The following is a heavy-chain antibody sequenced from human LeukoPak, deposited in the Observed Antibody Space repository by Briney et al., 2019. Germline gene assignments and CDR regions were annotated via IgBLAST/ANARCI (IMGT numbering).Heavy chain of an antibody. J-gene: IGHJ6*03. CDR3: ARSDNYVWGSYRPYYYYMDV. CDR2: IIPIFGTA. Sequence: SVKVSCKASGGTFSSYAISWVRQAPGQGLEWMGGIIPIFGTANYAQKFQGRVTITADESTSTAYMELSSLRSEATAVYYCARSDNYVWGSYRPYYYYMDVWGKGTTVTISS. D-gene: IGHD3-16*02. CDR1: GGTFSSYA. V-gene: IGHV1-69*13.